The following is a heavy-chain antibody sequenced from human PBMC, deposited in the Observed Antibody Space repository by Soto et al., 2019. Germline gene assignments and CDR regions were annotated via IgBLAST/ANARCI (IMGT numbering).Heavy chain of an antibody. V-gene: IGHV4-30-4*01. CDR1: GGSISSGDYY. CDR2: IYYSGST. Sequence: SETLSLTCTVSGGSISSGDYYWSWIRQPPGKGLEWIGYIYYSGSTYYNPSLKSRVTISVDTSKNQFSLKLSSVTAADTAVYYCSRDYRDVTGSYWFDPWGQGTLVTVSS. D-gene: IGHD3-16*01. CDR3: SRDYRDVTGSYWFDP. J-gene: IGHJ5*02.